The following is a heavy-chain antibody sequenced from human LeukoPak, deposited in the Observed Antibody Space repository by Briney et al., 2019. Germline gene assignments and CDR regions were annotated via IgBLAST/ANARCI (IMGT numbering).Heavy chain of an antibody. J-gene: IGHJ4*02. CDR2: IKQDGSEK. V-gene: IGHV3-7*01. Sequence: GGSLRLSCAASGFTFSSYWMSWVRQAPGKGLEWVANIKQDGSEKYYVDSVKGRFTISRDNAKNSLYLQMNSLRAEDTAVYYCARDLYRIVVVPHYFDYWGRGTLVTVSS. CDR1: GFTFSSYW. CDR3: ARDLYRIVVVPHYFDY. D-gene: IGHD3-22*01.